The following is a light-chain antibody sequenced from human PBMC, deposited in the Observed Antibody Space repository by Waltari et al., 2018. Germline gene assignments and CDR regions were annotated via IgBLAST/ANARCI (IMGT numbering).Light chain of an antibody. CDR2: DID. CDR3: SVWDDSLSGPV. CDR1: SSNVGSNS. V-gene: IGLV1-44*01. Sequence: QSVVTQPPSASGAPGQRVTISCSGSSSNVGSNSIKWYQQLPGTAPKVVMYDIDRGPSGVPDRFSGSRSGTTASLTISGLQAEDEADYYCSVWDDSLSGPVFGGGTKLTVL. J-gene: IGLJ2*01.